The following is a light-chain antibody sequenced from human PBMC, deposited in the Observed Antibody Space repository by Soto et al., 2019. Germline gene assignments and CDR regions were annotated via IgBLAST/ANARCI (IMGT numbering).Light chain of an antibody. J-gene: IGLJ2*01. CDR1: GSNIGAGYD. Sequence: SVLTQPPSVSGAPGQRVTISCTGSGSNIGAGYDVQWYQQLPGAAPRLLIFGNTNRPSGVPDRFSGSRSGTSASLAISGLQAEDEADYYCQSYDISLSVSVVFGGGTKVTVL. V-gene: IGLV1-40*01. CDR3: QSYDISLSVSVV. CDR2: GNT.